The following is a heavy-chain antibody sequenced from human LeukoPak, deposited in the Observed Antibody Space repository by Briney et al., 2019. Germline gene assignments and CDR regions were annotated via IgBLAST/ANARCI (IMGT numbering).Heavy chain of an antibody. CDR2: INHSGST. D-gene: IGHD6-13*01. CDR3: AGSSWIHYYYYGMDV. J-gene: IGHJ6*02. V-gene: IGHV4-34*01. Sequence: SETLSLTCAVYGGSFSGYYWSWIRQPPGKGLEWIGEINHSGSTNYNPSLKSRVTISVDTSKDQFSLKRSSVTAADTAVYYCAGSSWIHYYYYGMDVWGQGTTVTVSS. CDR1: GGSFSGYY.